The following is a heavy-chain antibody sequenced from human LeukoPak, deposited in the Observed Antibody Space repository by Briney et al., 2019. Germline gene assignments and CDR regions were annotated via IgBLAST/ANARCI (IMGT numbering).Heavy chain of an antibody. CDR2: IYSGGST. V-gene: IGHV3-66*01. CDR3: ARAHRKNIVATMTGVDAFDI. Sequence: GGSLRLSCAASGFTVSSNYMSWVRQAPGKGLEWVSVIYSGGSTYYADSVKGRFTISRDNSKNTLYLQMNSLRAEDAAVYYCARAHRKNIVATMTGVDAFDIWGQGTMVTVSS. CDR1: GFTVSSNY. D-gene: IGHD5-12*01. J-gene: IGHJ3*02.